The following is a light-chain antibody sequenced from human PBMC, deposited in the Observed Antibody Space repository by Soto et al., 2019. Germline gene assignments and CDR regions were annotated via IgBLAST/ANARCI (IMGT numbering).Light chain of an antibody. CDR3: QQYNDNWT. V-gene: IGKV1-5*03. CDR2: KAS. CDR1: QSISSW. J-gene: IGKJ1*01. Sequence: DIQMTQSPSTLSASVGDRDTITCRASQSISSWLAWYQQKPGTAPKLLIYKASTLQSGVPSRFSGSGSGTDFTLTITSLQPDDSATYYCQQYNDNWTFGQGTKVDIK.